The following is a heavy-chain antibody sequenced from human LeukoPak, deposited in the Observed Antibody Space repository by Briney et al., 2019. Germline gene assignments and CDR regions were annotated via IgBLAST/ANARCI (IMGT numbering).Heavy chain of an antibody. CDR1: GYSISSGYY. V-gene: IGHV4-38-2*02. D-gene: IGHD4-17*01. Sequence: SETLSLTCTVSGYSISSGYYWGWIRQPPGKGLEWIGEINHSGSTYYIPSLKSRVTISIDTSKNQFSLKLSSVTAADTAVYYCARMSPRLRRLTVTTSKGFDYWGQGTLVTVSS. J-gene: IGHJ4*02. CDR2: INHSGST. CDR3: ARMSPRLRRLTVTTSKGFDY.